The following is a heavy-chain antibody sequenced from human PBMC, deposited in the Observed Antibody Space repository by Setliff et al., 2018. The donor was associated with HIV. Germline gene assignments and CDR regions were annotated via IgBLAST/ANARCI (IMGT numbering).Heavy chain of an antibody. V-gene: IGHV1-24*01. CDR3: ARGLYYKFWSGYSDYYNYYYMDV. D-gene: IGHD3-3*01. CDR1: GYTLSELT. J-gene: IGHJ6*03. Sequence: GASVKVSCKVSGYTLSELTMHWVRQAPGKGLEWMGRFDPEDGDTLYAQRLQGRVIMTEDSSTDTAYMELSSLRSEDTAVYYCARGLYYKFWSGYSDYYNYYYMDVWGKGTTVTVSS. CDR2: FDPEDGDT.